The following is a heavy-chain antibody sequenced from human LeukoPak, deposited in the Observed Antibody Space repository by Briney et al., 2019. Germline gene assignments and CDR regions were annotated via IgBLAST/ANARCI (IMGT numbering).Heavy chain of an antibody. CDR3: AREGYSGYDFDY. D-gene: IGHD5-12*01. Sequence: ASQTLSLTXTVSGGAISSGNYYWRGIRQPAGKGLEWMGRIYISGSANNNPSIKRRLTISIDTSASKNRFSLKLSSVTAADTAVYYSAREGYSGYDFDYWGQGALVTVSS. CDR1: GGAISSGNYY. J-gene: IGHJ4*02. V-gene: IGHV4-61*02. CDR2: IYISGSA.